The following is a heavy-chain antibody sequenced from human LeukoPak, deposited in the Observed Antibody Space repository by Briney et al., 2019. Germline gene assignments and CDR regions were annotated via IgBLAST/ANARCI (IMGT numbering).Heavy chain of an antibody. CDR2: INHSGST. V-gene: IGHV4-34*01. D-gene: IGHD2-2*01. J-gene: IGHJ4*02. CDR1: GFTVSSNY. CDR3: ARDVPLDY. Sequence: GSLRLSCAASGFTVSSNYMSWVRQPPGKGPEWIGEINHSGSTNYNPSLKSRVTISVDTSKNQFSLKLSSVTAADTAVYYCARDVPLDYWGQGTLVTVSS.